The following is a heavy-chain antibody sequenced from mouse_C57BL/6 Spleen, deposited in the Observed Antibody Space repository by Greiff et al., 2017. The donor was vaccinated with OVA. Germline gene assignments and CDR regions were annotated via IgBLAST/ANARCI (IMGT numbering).Heavy chain of an antibody. CDR2: INPYNGGT. Sequence: VQLKESGPVLVKPGASVKMSCKASGYTFTDYYMNWVKQSHGKSLEWIGVINPYNGGTSYNQKFKGKATLTVDKSSSTAYMELNSLTSEDSAVYYCARYDYSNFYWYFDVWGTGTTVTVSS. V-gene: IGHV1-19*01. J-gene: IGHJ1*03. D-gene: IGHD2-5*01. CDR3: ARYDYSNFYWYFDV. CDR1: GYTFTDYY.